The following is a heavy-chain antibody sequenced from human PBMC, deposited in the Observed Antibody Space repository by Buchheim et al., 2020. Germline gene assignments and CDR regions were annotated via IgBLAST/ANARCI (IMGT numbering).Heavy chain of an antibody. V-gene: IGHV1-46*01. D-gene: IGHD2-2*02. J-gene: IGHJ6*03. Sequence: QVQLVQSGAEVKKPGASVKVSCKASGYTFSNYYIHWVRQAPGQGLEWMGIVNPSGGGTSYPQKFQGRVTMTRDTSTSTAYMELSSLRCEDTAVYYCARDGGDIVVVPASIHVHYLDVWGKGTT. CDR3: ARDGGDIVVVPASIHVHYLDV. CDR2: VNPSGGGT. CDR1: GYTFSNYY.